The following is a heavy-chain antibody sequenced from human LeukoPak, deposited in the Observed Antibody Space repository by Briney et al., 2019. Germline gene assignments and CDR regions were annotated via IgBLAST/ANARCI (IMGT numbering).Heavy chain of an antibody. CDR3: AREAAGSNY. CDR1: GVSFSGYY. J-gene: IGHJ4*02. V-gene: IGHV4-34*01. CDR2: INHGGST. D-gene: IGHD6-13*01. Sequence: PSETLSLTCAVYGVSFSGYYWSWIRQPPGKGLEWIGEINHGGSTNYNPSLKSRVTISVDTSKNQFSLKLSSVTAADTAVYYCAREAAGSNYWGQGTLVTVSS.